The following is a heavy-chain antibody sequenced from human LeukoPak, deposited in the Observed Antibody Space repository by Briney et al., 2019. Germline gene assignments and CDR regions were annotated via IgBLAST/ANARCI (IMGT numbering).Heavy chain of an antibody. Sequence: QSGGSLRLSCAASGFTFSSYAMTWIRQAPGKGLEWVSGISGSGDNTYYADSVKGRVTISRDNSKNTVYLQMSSLRVEDTAVHYCAKTRGYCSGGSCYSDYWGLGTLVTVSS. CDR3: AKTRGYCSGGSCYSDY. J-gene: IGHJ4*02. CDR2: ISGSGDNT. V-gene: IGHV3-23*01. CDR1: GFTFSSYA. D-gene: IGHD2-15*01.